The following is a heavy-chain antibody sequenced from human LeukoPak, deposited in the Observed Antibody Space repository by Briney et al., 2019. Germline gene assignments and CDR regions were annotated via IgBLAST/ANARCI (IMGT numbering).Heavy chain of an antibody. V-gene: IGHV4-30-4*08. J-gene: IGHJ5*02. CDR3: ARNVVVPAAPGWFDP. D-gene: IGHD2-2*01. CDR2: IYYSGST. CDR1: GGSISSSSNYY. Sequence: TSETLSLTCIVSGGSISSSSNYYWSWIRQPPGKGLEWIGYIYYSGSTYYNPSLKSRVTISVDTSKNQFSLKLSSVTAADTAVYYCARNVVVPAAPGWFDPWGQGTLVTVSS.